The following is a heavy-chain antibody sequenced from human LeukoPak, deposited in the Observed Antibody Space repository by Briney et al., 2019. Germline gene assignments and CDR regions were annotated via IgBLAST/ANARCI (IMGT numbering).Heavy chain of an antibody. J-gene: IGHJ6*02. V-gene: IGHV3-48*01. D-gene: IGHD2-8*01. CDR2: ISSSSSTI. Sequence: HPGGSLRLSCAASGFTFSSYSMNWVRQAPGKGLEWVSYISSSSSTIYYADSVKGRFTISRDNAKNSLYLQMNSLRAEDTAVYYCAREAGMLDYYYYGMDVWGQGTTVTVSS. CDR3: AREAGMLDYYYYGMDV. CDR1: GFTFSSYS.